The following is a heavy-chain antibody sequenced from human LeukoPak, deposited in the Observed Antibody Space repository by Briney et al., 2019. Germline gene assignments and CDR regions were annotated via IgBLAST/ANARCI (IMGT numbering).Heavy chain of an antibody. CDR3: ARGRSTGYPYYFEY. CDR1: GYTFTSYD. Sequence: ASVMVSCKASGYTFTSYDINWVRQATGQGLEWMGWMNPNSGSTGYAQKFQGRVTITRNTSISTAYMELSGLRSEDTAVYYCARGRSTGYPYYFEYWGQGTLVTVSS. CDR2: MNPNSGST. D-gene: IGHD5-12*01. J-gene: IGHJ4*02. V-gene: IGHV1-8*03.